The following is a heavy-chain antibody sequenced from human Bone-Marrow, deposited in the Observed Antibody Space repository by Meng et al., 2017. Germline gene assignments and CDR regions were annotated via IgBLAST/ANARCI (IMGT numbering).Heavy chain of an antibody. V-gene: IGHV4-4*07. CDR2: IFSSGTT. J-gene: IGHJ4*02. CDR1: GDSINNSY. Sequence: SETLSLTCTVSGDSINNSYWSWIRQPAGKGPEWIGRIFSSGTTNYNPSLNSRVTMSIDTSRSQFSLRLTSVTAADTAVYYCARDIYDSSGPVQPGVYYFDYWGQGTLVTVSS. D-gene: IGHD3-22*01. CDR3: ARDIYDSSGPVQPGVYYFDY.